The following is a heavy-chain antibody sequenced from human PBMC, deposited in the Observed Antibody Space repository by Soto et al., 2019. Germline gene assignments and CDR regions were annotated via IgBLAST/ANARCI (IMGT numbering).Heavy chain of an antibody. D-gene: IGHD3-10*01. CDR2: INSDGSST. J-gene: IGHJ6*03. CDR3: ARAQDYYGSGTERPGDYYYYYMDV. Sequence: GGSLRLSCAASGFTFSSYWMHWVRQAPGKGLVWVSRINSDGSSTSYADSVKGRFTISRDNAKNTLYLQMNSLRAEDTAVYYCARAQDYYGSGTERPGDYYYYYMDVWGKGTTVTVSS. V-gene: IGHV3-74*01. CDR1: GFTFSSYW.